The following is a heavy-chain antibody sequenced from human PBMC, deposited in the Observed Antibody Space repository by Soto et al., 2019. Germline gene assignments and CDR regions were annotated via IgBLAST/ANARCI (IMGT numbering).Heavy chain of an antibody. CDR2: ISRSSSNI. V-gene: IGHV3-48*02. CDR3: ARAGTSLGYCSSTSCYEFDY. Sequence: ESGGALVQPGGSLRLSCAASGFTFSSYSMNWVRQAPGKGLQWVSYISRSSSNIYYADSVKGRFTISRDNAKNSLYLQMNTLTDEDTAVYYCARAGTSLGYCSSTSCYEFDYWDQGTLVTVSS. D-gene: IGHD2-2*01. CDR1: GFTFSSYS. J-gene: IGHJ4*02.